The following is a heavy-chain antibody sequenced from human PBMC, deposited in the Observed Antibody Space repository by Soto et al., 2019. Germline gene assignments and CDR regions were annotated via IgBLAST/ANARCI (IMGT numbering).Heavy chain of an antibody. CDR1: GDSINNRSYY. V-gene: IGHV4-39*01. CDR3: ARQRTSVVTQAYFDS. CDR2: IYYSGST. J-gene: IGHJ4*02. D-gene: IGHD2-21*02. Sequence: SETLSLTCTVTGDSINNRSYYWGWIRQPPGKGLEWIGSIYYSGSTYNNPSLKSRVSMSVVTSKNQFSLKLRSVTAADTALYYCARQRTSVVTQAYFDSWGQGSLVTVSS.